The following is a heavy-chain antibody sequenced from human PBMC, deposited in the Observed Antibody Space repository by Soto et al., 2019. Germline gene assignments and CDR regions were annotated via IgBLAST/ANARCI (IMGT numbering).Heavy chain of an antibody. V-gene: IGHV1-69*12. D-gene: IGHD2-2*01. CDR1: GGTFSSYA. Sequence: QVQLVQSGAEVKKPGSSVKVSCEASGGTFSSYAISWVRQAPGQGLEWMGGIIPIFGTANYAQKFQGRVTITADESTSTAYMELSSLRSEDTAVYYCARDRVGYCISTSCYGLFDYWGQGTLVTVSS. J-gene: IGHJ4*02. CDR2: IIPIFGTA. CDR3: ARDRVGYCISTSCYGLFDY.